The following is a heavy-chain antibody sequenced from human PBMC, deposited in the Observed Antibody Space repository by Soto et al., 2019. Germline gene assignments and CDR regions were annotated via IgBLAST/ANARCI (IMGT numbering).Heavy chain of an antibody. Sequence: QVQLVQSGGEVKKPGASVKVSCKASNYSFSSFGISWMRQAPGQGLEWMAWINPSNDNTNYAQSLQGRVTLTTDTSTSTAYMELWSLRSDDTAVYYCARDPFYSGTNLQVGYFDSWGQGTLVTVSS. CDR1: NYSFSSFG. J-gene: IGHJ4*02. V-gene: IGHV1-18*01. CDR3: ARDPFYSGTNLQVGYFDS. CDR2: INPSNDNT. D-gene: IGHD1-26*01.